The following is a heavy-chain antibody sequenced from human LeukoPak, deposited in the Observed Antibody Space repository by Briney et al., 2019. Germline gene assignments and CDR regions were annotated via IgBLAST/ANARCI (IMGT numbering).Heavy chain of an antibody. Sequence: ETLSLTCTVSGGSISSYYWSWIRQAPGKGLEWIGYIYYSGSTNYNPSLKSRVTISVDTSKNQFSLKLSSVTAADTAVYYCARIGHEDYYFDYWGQGTLVTVSS. CDR2: IYYSGST. J-gene: IGHJ4*02. V-gene: IGHV4-59*01. CDR3: ARIGHEDYYFDY. CDR1: GGSISSYY.